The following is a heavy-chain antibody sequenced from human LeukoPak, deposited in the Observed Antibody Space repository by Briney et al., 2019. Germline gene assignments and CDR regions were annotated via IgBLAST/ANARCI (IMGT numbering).Heavy chain of an antibody. CDR3: ARISSSNWYNERGAFDV. Sequence: SETLSLTCTVSGGSISSYYWSWVRQPPGKGLGWIWFVYYTGSTNYSPSLKSRVSISVDTSKNQFSLKLRSVTAADTAVYYCARISSSNWYNERGAFDVWGQGTMVTVSS. J-gene: IGHJ3*01. CDR2: VYYTGST. CDR1: GGSISSYY. V-gene: IGHV4-59*01. D-gene: IGHD6-13*01.